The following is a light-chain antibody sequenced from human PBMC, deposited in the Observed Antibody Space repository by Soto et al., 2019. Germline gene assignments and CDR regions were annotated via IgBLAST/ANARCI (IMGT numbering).Light chain of an antibody. CDR1: QSISSN. J-gene: IGKJ1*01. Sequence: EIVLTQSPGTLSLSPGERATLSCRASQSISSNLAWYQQKPGQAPRLLIYDASTRATAIPARFSGSGSGTEFTLTISSLQSADFAVYYCQQYNNWPRTFGLGTKVDI. V-gene: IGKV3-15*01. CDR3: QQYNNWPRT. CDR2: DAS.